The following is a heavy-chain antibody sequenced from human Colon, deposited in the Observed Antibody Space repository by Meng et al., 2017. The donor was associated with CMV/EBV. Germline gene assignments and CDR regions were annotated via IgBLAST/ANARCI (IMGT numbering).Heavy chain of an antibody. Sequence: YNFVTSGINWVRQAPGQGPEWMGWISAYNDSIKYYQNFQDRVIMTTARTTNTAYMELRRLRSDDTAVYYCGRGPDCSTTKCYGFLQYWGQGSLVTVSS. D-gene: IGHD2-15*01. CDR2: ISAYNDSI. V-gene: IGHV1-18*01. CDR3: GRGPDCSTTKCYGFLQY. J-gene: IGHJ1*01. CDR1: YNFVTSG.